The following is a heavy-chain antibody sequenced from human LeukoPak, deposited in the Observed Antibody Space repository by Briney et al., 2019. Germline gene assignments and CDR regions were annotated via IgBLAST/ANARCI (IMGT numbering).Heavy chain of an antibody. J-gene: IGHJ4*02. V-gene: IGHV4-34*01. D-gene: IGHD5-18*01. CDR1: GGSFSGYY. CDR2: INHSGST. CDR3: AREYVGYSYGITHFDY. Sequence: SETLSLTCAVYGGSFSGYYWSWIRQPPGKGLEWIGEINHSGSTNYNPSLKSRVAISVDTSKNQFSLKLSSVTAADTAVYYCAREYVGYSYGITHFDYWGQGTLVTVSS.